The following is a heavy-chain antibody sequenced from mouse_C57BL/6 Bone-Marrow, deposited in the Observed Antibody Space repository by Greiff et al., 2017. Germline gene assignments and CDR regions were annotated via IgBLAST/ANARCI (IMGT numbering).Heavy chain of an antibody. Sequence: VQLQQSGASVKISCKAPGYAFSSYWMNWVKQRPGKGLEWIGQIYPGDGDTNYNGKFKGKATLTADKSSSTASMQLSSLTSEDSAVYFCEVNAMDYWGQGTSVTVSS. CDR1: GYAFSSYW. J-gene: IGHJ4*01. D-gene: IGHD2-1*01. CDR2: IYPGDGDT. V-gene: IGHV1-80*01. CDR3: EVNAMDY.